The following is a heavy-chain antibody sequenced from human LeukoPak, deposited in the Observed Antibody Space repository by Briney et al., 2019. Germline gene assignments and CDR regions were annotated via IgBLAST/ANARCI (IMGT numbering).Heavy chain of an antibody. CDR2: ISGGGGSA. CDR3: AKERYYYGSGSYFDY. CDR1: GFTFSSYG. D-gene: IGHD3-10*01. V-gene: IGHV3-23*01. Sequence: PGGTLRLSCAASGFTFSSYGMSWVRQAPGKGLEWVSAISGGGGSAYYADSVKGRFTISRDNSKNTLYLQMNSLRAEDTAVYYCAKERYYYGSGSYFDYWGQGTLVTVSS. J-gene: IGHJ4*02.